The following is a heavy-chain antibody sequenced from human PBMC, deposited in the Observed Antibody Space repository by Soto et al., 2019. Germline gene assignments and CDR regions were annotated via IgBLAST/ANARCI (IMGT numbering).Heavy chain of an antibody. CDR1: GYTFTSYG. V-gene: IGHV1-18*01. Sequence: ASVKVSCKASGYTFTSYGISWLRQSPGQGREWMGWISAYNGNTNYAQKLQGRVTMTTDTSTNTAYRELRSLRSDDTAVYYCARGEAAAGENWFDPWGQGTRVTVSS. CDR3: ARGEAAAGENWFDP. J-gene: IGHJ5*02. CDR2: ISAYNGNT. D-gene: IGHD6-13*01.